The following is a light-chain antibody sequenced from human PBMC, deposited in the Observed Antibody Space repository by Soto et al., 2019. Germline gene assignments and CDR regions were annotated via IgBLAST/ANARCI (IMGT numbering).Light chain of an antibody. J-gene: IGKJ5*01. Sequence: DIQMTQSPSSLSASVVDRVTITCRASQSISSYLNWYQQKPGKAPKLLIYAASSLQSGVPSRFSGSGSGTDFTLTISSLQPEDFATYYCQQSYSTPANFGQGTRLEIK. V-gene: IGKV1-39*01. CDR2: AAS. CDR3: QQSYSTPAN. CDR1: QSISSY.